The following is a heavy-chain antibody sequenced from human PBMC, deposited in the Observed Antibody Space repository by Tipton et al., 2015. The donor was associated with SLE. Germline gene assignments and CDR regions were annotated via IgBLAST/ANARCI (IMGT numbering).Heavy chain of an antibody. CDR1: GGSFRDYS. CDR2: MNPSGRT. Sequence: TLSLTCAVYGGSFRDYSWTWIRQPPGKGLEWIGEMNPSGRTNYNPSLKSRVTISVDTSKNQFSLKLTSVTAADAAVYYCVRRCTKGHGYWGQGPLVIVSS. J-gene: IGHJ4*02. CDR3: VRRCTKGHGY. D-gene: IGHD2-8*01. V-gene: IGHV4-34*01.